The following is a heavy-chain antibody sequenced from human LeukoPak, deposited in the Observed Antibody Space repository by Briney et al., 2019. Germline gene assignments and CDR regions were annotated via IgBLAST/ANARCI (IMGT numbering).Heavy chain of an antibody. J-gene: IGHJ3*01. D-gene: IGHD3-16*01. V-gene: IGHV4-39*01. Sequence: SETLSPTCTVSGGSVYTSSYYWGWIRQSPGKGLEWIASIFYNGNTYYNPSLKSRVAISTDTSKNQFSLKLTSVTAADTAVYYCARRGENWGIAFDVWGQGTMVTVSS. CDR2: IFYNGNT. CDR1: GGSVYTSSYY. CDR3: ARRGENWGIAFDV.